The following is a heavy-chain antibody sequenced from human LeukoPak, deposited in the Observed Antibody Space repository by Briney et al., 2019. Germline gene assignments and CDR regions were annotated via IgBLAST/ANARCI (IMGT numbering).Heavy chain of an antibody. J-gene: IGHJ4*02. D-gene: IGHD3-22*01. CDR2: ISPSGSDI. CDR3: ARAVRAGGDY. V-gene: IGHV3-11*01. Sequence: GGSLRLSCAASGFIFSDYYMTWIRQAPGKGLEWVSYISPSGSDIYYADSVKGRFTISRDNGKNSLYLQMNSLRADDTATYYCARAVRAGGDYWGQGTLVTVSS. CDR1: GFIFSDYY.